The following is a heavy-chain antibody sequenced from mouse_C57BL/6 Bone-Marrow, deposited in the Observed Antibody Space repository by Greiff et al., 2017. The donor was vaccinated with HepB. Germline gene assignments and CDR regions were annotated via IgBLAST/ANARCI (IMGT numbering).Heavy chain of an antibody. CDR1: GYSITSGYY. J-gene: IGHJ2*01. CDR3: ARDKGPFDY. V-gene: IGHV3-6*01. Sequence: EVQLHESGPGLVKPSQSLSLTCSVTGYSITSGYYWNWIRQFPGNKLEWMGYISYDGSNNYNPSLKNRISITRDTSKNQFFLKLNSVTTEDTATYYCARDKGPFDYWGQGTTLTVSS. CDR2: ISYDGSN.